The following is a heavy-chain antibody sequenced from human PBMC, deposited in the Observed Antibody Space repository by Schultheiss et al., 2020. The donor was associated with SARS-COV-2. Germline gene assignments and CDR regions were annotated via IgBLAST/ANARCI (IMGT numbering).Heavy chain of an antibody. Sequence: SKTLSLTCTVSGDSISTGGYYWSWIRQRPGKGLEWIGYIYSSGRTYYNPSLKSLVTISVDTSENQLSLKMTSMTAADTAVYYCARSRLGWVSLFEYWGQGALVTVSS. CDR2: IYSSGRT. J-gene: IGHJ4*02. CDR3: ARSRLGWVSLFEY. CDR1: GDSISTGGYY. D-gene: IGHD4-23*01. V-gene: IGHV4-31*01.